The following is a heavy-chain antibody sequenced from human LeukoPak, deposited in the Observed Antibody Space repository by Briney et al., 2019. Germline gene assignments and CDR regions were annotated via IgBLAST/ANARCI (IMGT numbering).Heavy chain of an antibody. J-gene: IGHJ3*01. Sequence: SETLSLTCTVSGGSISSYYLSWIRQTAGKGLEWIGRMYSSGSNYNPSLKSRVTMSIDTSTNQLSLKLSSVTAADTAVYYCARDLHIRSAWTDAFAFWGQGTMVTVSS. CDR2: MYSSGS. V-gene: IGHV4-4*07. CDR3: ARDLHIRSAWTDAFAF. D-gene: IGHD6-19*01. CDR1: GGSISSYY.